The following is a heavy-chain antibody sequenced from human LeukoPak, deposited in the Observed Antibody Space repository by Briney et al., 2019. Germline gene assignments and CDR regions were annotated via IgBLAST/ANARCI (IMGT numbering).Heavy chain of an antibody. CDR1: GGSISSYY. J-gene: IGHJ4*02. CDR3: ARDNYGSGKGLDY. D-gene: IGHD3-10*01. CDR2: IYYSGST. V-gene: IGHV4-59*01. Sequence: SETLSLTCTVSGGSISSYYWSWTRQPPGKGLEWIGYIYYSGSTNYNPSLKSRVTISVDTSKNQFSLKLSSVTAADTAVYYCARDNYGSGKGLDYWGQGTLVTVSS.